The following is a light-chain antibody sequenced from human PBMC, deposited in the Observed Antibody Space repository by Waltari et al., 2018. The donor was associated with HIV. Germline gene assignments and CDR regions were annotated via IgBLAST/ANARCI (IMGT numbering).Light chain of an antibody. J-gene: IGLJ3*02. V-gene: IGLV1-47*01. CDR2: KDN. CDR1: SSNLDRNY. Sequence: QSELTQSPSASVTPGQRITISCSGSSSNLDRNYVYWYKQFPGATPKVLIYKDNERPSGVPDRISGSKSGTSASLLISGLRSDDEADYYCAVWDESLDGWLFGGGTKLTVL. CDR3: AVWDESLDGWL.